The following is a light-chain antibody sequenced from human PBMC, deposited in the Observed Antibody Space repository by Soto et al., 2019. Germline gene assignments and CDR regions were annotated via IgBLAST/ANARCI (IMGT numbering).Light chain of an antibody. CDR3: QQYNNWPWYT. J-gene: IGKJ2*01. CDR1: QSVSSN. V-gene: IGKV3-15*01. Sequence: EIVMTQSPATLSVSPGERATLSCRASQSVSSNLAWYQQKPGQAPRLLIYGASTRATGIPARFSGSGSGTEFTITISSLQSEDFAVYYCQQYNNWPWYTFGQGTKLEIK. CDR2: GAS.